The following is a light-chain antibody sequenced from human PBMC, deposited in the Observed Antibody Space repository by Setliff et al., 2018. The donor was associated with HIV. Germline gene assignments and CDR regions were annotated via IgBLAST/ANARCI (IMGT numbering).Light chain of an antibody. CDR3: CSNAARPTFYV. CDR1: STTFGTYNY. V-gene: IGLV2-11*03. J-gene: IGLJ1*01. Sequence: GSSTTFGTYNYVSWYQQQPGKAPRLIIYDVSERPPGVPDRFSGSKSGNTASLTISGLQAEDEADYYCCSNAARPTFYVFGSGTKVTV. CDR2: DVS.